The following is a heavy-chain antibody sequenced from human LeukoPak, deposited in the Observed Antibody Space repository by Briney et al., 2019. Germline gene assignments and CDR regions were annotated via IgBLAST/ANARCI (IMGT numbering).Heavy chain of an antibody. D-gene: IGHD6-19*01. V-gene: IGHV1-3*01. CDR1: GYTFTSYA. CDR3: ARARQWLAYFDY. Sequence: KPGASVKVSCKASGYTFTSYAMHWVRQAPGQRLEWMGGINAGNGNTKYSQKFQGRVTITRDTSASTAYMELSSLRSEDTAVYYCARARQWLAYFDYWGQGTLVTVSS. CDR2: INAGNGNT. J-gene: IGHJ4*02.